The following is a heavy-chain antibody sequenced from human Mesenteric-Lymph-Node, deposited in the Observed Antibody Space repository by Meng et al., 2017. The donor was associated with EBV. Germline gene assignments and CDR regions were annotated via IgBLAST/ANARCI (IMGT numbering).Heavy chain of an antibody. CDR3: ARPRRWLQSEFDF. V-gene: IGHV4-39*01. CDR1: GGSISNSNFY. J-gene: IGHJ4*02. CDR2: IFHSGST. D-gene: IGHD5-24*01. Sequence: LQLQEPGPGLVKPSSTLSLTCTVVGGSISNSNFYWGWIRQPPGKGLEWIGSIFHSGSTYYNPSLKSRVTVSVDTSKNQFSLKLNSVTTADTAMYYCARPRRWLQSEFDFWGPGTLVTVSS.